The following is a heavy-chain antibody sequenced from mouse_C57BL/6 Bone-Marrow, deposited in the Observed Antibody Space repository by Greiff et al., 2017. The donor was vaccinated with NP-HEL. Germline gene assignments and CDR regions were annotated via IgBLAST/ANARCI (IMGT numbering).Heavy chain of an antibody. Sequence: VQLQQPGAELVRPGSSVKLSCKASGYTFTSYWMHWVKQRPIQGLEWIGNIDPSDSETHYNQQFKDKATLTVDKSSSTAYMQLSSLTSEDSAVYYCARKPFYYGSSYYAMDYWGQGTSVTVSS. CDR1: GYTFTSYW. V-gene: IGHV1-52*01. CDR3: ARKPFYYGSSYYAMDY. J-gene: IGHJ4*01. D-gene: IGHD1-1*01. CDR2: IDPSDSET.